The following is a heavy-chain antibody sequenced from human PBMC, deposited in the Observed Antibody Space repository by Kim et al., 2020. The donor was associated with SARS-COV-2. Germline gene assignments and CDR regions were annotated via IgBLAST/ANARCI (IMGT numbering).Heavy chain of an antibody. CDR2: IIPILGIA. Sequence: SVKVSCKASGGTFSSYAISWVRQAPGQGLEWMGRIIPILGIANYAQKFQGRVTITADKSTSTAYMELSSLRSEDTAVYYCARAGIQLWFPNIDYWGQGTLVTVSS. J-gene: IGHJ4*02. CDR1: GGTFSSYA. CDR3: ARAGIQLWFPNIDY. V-gene: IGHV1-69*04. D-gene: IGHD5-18*01.